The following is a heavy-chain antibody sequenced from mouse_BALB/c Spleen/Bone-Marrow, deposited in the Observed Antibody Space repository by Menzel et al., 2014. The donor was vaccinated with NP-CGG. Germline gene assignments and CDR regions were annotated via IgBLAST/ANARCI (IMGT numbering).Heavy chain of an antibody. CDR3: ARDGNYRYAMDY. D-gene: IGHD2-1*01. Sequence: QVQLKHSGDELVKPGASVKLSCMASGFTFTSYWIHWVKQRPGQGPEWIGEINPSNGRTNYNEKFKSKATLTEGKSSSTAYMRLSSLTSEDSAVYYCARDGNYRYAMDYWGQGTSVTVSS. J-gene: IGHJ4*01. CDR2: INPSNGRT. CDR1: GFTFTSYW. V-gene: IGHV1S81*02.